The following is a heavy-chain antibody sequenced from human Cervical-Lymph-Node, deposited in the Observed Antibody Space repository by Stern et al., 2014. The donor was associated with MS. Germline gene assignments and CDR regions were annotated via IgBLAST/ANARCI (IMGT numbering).Heavy chain of an antibody. CDR3: ARQTTAWASDV. CDR1: GFPFSIYW. J-gene: IGHJ4*02. CDR2: IYPGNSET. D-gene: IGHD1-14*01. V-gene: IGHV5-51*01. Sequence: VQLVQSGAELIRPGESLKLSWKGSGFPFSIYWIAWVRQMPGKGLEWMGIIYPGNSETRYSPSFQGQVTMSADKSTSTAYLQWSSLNASDTAMYFCARQTTAWASDVWGQGTLVTVSS.